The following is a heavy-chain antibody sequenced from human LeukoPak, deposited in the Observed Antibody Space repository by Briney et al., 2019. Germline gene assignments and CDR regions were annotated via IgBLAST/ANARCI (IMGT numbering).Heavy chain of an antibody. J-gene: IGHJ3*02. V-gene: IGHV4-39*01. CDR1: GGSINSSSYY. Sequence: SETLSLTCTVSGGSINSSSYYWGWIRQPPGKGLEWIGTIYYSGSTYYNPSLKSRFTISVDTSKNQFSLKLSSVTASDTAVYYCARRFAPSRNDAFDIWGQGTMVTVSS. CDR3: ARRFAPSRNDAFDI. CDR2: IYYSGST. D-gene: IGHD3-10*01.